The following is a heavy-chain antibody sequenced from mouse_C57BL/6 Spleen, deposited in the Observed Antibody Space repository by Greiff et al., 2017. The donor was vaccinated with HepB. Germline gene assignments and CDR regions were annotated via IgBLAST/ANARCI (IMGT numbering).Heavy chain of an antibody. CDR3: TSILLRSMGFAY. Sequence: EVQLVESGGGLVQPGGSMKLSCAASGFTFSDAWMDWVRQSPEKGLEWVAEIRNKANNHATYYAESVKGRFTISRDDSKSSVYLQMNSLRAEDTGIYYCTSILLRSMGFAYWGQGTLVTVSA. CDR2: IRNKANNHAT. V-gene: IGHV6-6*01. J-gene: IGHJ3*01. D-gene: IGHD1-1*01. CDR1: GFTFSDAW.